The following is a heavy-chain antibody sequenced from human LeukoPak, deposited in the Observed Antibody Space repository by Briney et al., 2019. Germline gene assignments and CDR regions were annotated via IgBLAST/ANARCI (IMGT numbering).Heavy chain of an antibody. D-gene: IGHD2-15*01. Sequence: PGRSLRLSCAASGFTFDDYAMHWVRQAPGKGLEWVSGISWNSGSIGYADSVKGRFTISRDNAKNTLYLQMNSLRAEDTAVYYCAKVRPGWYFDYWGQGTLVTVSS. V-gene: IGHV3-9*01. CDR3: AKVRPGWYFDY. CDR1: GFTFDDYA. CDR2: ISWNSGSI. J-gene: IGHJ4*02.